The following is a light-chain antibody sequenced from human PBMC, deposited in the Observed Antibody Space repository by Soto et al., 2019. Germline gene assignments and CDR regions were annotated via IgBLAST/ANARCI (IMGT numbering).Light chain of an antibody. CDR2: EVS. CDR1: SSVVGGYNY. Sequence: QSALTKPPSASGSPGQSVTISCTGTSSVVGGYNYVSWYQQHSGKAPKLMIYEVSKRPSGVPDRFSGSKSGNTASLTVSGLQAEDEADYYCSSYAGSNNLKVFGTGTKVTV. CDR3: SSYAGSNNLKV. V-gene: IGLV2-8*01. J-gene: IGLJ1*01.